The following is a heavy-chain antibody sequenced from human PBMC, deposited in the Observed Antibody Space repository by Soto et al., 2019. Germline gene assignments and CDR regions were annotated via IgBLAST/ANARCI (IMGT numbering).Heavy chain of an antibody. J-gene: IGHJ3*02. CDR2: ISAYNGNT. CDR1: GYTFTSYG. V-gene: IGHV1-18*01. D-gene: IGHD4-17*01. Sequence: ASVKVSCKASGYTFTSYGISWVRQAPGQGLEWMGWISAYNGNTNYAQKLQGRVTMTTDTSTSTAYMELRSLRSDDTAVYYCARAGMTTVTKVAFDIWGQGTMVTVSS. CDR3: ARAGMTTVTKVAFDI.